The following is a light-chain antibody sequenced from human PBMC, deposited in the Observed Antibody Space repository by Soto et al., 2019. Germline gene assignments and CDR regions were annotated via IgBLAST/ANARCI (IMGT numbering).Light chain of an antibody. CDR2: EVT. Sequence: QSVLTQPASVSGSPGQSITISCTGTSNDVGAYNYVSWYQHHPGKVPKLIIYEVTNRPSGVSNRFSGSKSGNMASLTISGLQAEDEADYYCNSYTTSDTLVFGGGTKLTVL. J-gene: IGLJ2*01. V-gene: IGLV2-14*01. CDR3: NSYTTSDTLV. CDR1: SNDVGAYNY.